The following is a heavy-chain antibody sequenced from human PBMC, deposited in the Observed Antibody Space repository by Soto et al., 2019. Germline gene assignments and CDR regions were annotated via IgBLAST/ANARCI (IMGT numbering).Heavy chain of an antibody. CDR2: INSNGGNT. D-gene: IGHD2-21*01. CDR3: ARRIPFGYGMDV. CDR1: GFTFSSYA. Sequence: EVQLVESGGGLVQPGGSLSLSCAASGFTFSSYAMHWVRQAPGKGLEYVSVINSNGGNTDYARSVKGRFTISRDNSKNTLYLQMGSLRAEDMAVYYCARRIPFGYGMDVWGQGTTVTVSS. V-gene: IGHV3-64*01. J-gene: IGHJ6*02.